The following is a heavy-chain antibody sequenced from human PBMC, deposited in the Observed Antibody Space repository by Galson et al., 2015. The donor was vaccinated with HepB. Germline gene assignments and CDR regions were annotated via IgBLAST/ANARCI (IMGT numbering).Heavy chain of an antibody. CDR1: GGTFSNYA. V-gene: IGHV1-69*13. D-gene: IGHD3-16*01. J-gene: IGHJ5*02. Sequence: SVKVSCKASGGTFSNYAVSWVRQAPGQGLEWMGGIIPMFGTTNYAQKFQGRVRITADESTTTAYMELSSLRSEDTAVYYCARDGGQYPRGFNWFDPWGQGTLVTVSA. CDR3: ARDGGQYPRGFNWFDP. CDR2: IIPMFGTT.